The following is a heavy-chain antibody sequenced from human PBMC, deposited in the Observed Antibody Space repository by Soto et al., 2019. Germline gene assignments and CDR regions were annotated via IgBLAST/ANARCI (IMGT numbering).Heavy chain of an antibody. V-gene: IGHV3-74*01. CDR1: GFTFNDYW. CDR3: AKSPQAIVVDPFDY. D-gene: IGHD3-22*01. CDR2: LNSDGSST. Sequence: GGSLRLSCAASGFTFNDYWMHWVRQAPGKGLVWVSRLNSDGSSTNYADSVKGRFTISRDNSKNTLYLQMNSLRAEDTAVYYCAKSPQAIVVDPFDYWGQGTLVTVSS. J-gene: IGHJ4*02.